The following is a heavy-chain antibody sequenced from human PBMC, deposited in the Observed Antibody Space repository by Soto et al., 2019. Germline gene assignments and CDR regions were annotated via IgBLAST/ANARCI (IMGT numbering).Heavy chain of an antibody. Sequence: QLQLQESGSGLVKPSQTLSLTCAVSGGSISSGGYSWSWIRQPPGKGLEWIGYIYHSGSTYYNPSLKSRVTISVDRSKNQFSLKLSSVTAADTAVYYCARDRGGWDDFWSAKPSVDYGMDVWGQGTTVTVSS. CDR3: ARDRGGWDDFWSAKPSVDYGMDV. CDR1: GGSISSGGYS. CDR2: IYHSGST. D-gene: IGHD3-3*01. V-gene: IGHV4-30-2*01. J-gene: IGHJ6*02.